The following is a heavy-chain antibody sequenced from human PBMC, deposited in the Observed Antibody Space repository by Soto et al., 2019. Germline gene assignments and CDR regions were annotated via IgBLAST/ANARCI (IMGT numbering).Heavy chain of an antibody. J-gene: IGHJ4*02. Sequence: ASVKVSCKASGYTFTSYGISCVRLAPGQGLEWMGWINIYGGGTNYAQKYQDRVTMTRDTSTNTVYLEMRSLTSDDTAIYYCARALYYYDNSGLAFWGQGTLVTVSS. CDR1: GYTFTSYG. D-gene: IGHD3-22*01. CDR2: INIYGGGT. CDR3: ARALYYYDNSGLAF. V-gene: IGHV1-18*01.